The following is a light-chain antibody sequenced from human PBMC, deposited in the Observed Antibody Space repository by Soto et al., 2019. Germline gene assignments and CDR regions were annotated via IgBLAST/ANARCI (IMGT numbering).Light chain of an antibody. CDR3: QQYGSSGVT. Sequence: EIVLTQSPATLSLSPGERATLSCRASQSFRGLLAWYQQKPGQAPRLLIYDASSRATGIPVRFSGSGSGTDFTLTISRLEPEDFAVYYCQQYGSSGVTFGPGTKVDIK. CDR1: QSFRGL. CDR2: DAS. J-gene: IGKJ3*01. V-gene: IGKV3-20*01.